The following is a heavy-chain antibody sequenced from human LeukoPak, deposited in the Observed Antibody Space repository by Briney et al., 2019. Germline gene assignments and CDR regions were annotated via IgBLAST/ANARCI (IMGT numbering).Heavy chain of an antibody. J-gene: IGHJ6*02. CDR3: ANTPAWSSGWYLYGMDV. Sequence: TGGSLRLSCAASGFTFSSYGMHWVRQAPGKGLEWVAVISYDGSNKYYADSVKGRFTISRDNSKNTLYLQMNSLRAEDTAVYYCANTPAWSSGWYLYGMDVWGQGTTVTVSS. D-gene: IGHD6-19*01. CDR1: GFTFSSYG. V-gene: IGHV3-30*18. CDR2: ISYDGSNK.